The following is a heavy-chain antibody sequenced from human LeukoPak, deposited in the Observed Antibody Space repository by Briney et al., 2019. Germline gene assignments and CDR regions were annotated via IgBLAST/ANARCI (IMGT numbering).Heavy chain of an antibody. V-gene: IGHV4-34*01. J-gene: IGHJ5*02. D-gene: IGHD3-9*01. Sequence: PSETLSLSCAVNVGTCRGYYLSWIRQPPGKGLEWIGEINHSGSTNYNPSLKSRVTISVATSKNQFSLKLTSVTAADTAVYYCARGRLTTGGWFDPWGQGTLVTVSS. CDR3: ARGRLTTGGWFDP. CDR1: VGTCRGYY. CDR2: INHSGST.